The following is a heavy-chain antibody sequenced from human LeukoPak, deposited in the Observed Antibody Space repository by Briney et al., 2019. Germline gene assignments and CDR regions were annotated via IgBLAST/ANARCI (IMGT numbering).Heavy chain of an antibody. D-gene: IGHD6-13*01. J-gene: IGHJ4*02. CDR1: GLTFSSYW. Sequence: HPGGSLRLSCAVSGLTFSSYWMNWVRQAPGKGLEWVASIRQDGGEKSYVDSVKGRLTISRDNTKNSLYLQMSSLRAEDTGVYYCARDGTAAGLYFDLWGQGTLVTVSS. CDR2: IRQDGGEK. CDR3: ARDGTAAGLYFDL. V-gene: IGHV3-7*01.